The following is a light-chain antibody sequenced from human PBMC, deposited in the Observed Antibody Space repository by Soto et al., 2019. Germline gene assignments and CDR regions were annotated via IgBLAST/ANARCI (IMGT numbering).Light chain of an antibody. CDR3: QQANSFPLT. CDR2: EAS. CDR1: QGVNTW. Sequence: DIQMTQSPSSVSASVGDRVTITCRASQGVNTWLAWYQKKPGKAPEILVYEASSLHSGVPSRFSGSGSGTDLTLTISSLQPEDFATYYCQQANSFPLTFGGGTKVEVQ. J-gene: IGKJ4*01. V-gene: IGKV1-12*01.